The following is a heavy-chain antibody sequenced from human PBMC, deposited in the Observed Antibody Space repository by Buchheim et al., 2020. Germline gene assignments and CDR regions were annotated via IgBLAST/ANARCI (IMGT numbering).Heavy chain of an antibody. Sequence: QVQLVESGGGVVQPGRSLRLSCAASGFTFSHYAVHWVRQAPGKGLEWVAVISYDGSTIYYADSVKGRFTFSRDNSKNTLSLPMNSLRAEDSAVYYCARDRGSGWSYYYYGLDVWGQETT. CDR2: ISYDGSTI. CDR1: GFTFSHYA. D-gene: IGHD6-19*01. CDR3: ARDRGSGWSYYYYGLDV. J-gene: IGHJ6*02. V-gene: IGHV3-30*04.